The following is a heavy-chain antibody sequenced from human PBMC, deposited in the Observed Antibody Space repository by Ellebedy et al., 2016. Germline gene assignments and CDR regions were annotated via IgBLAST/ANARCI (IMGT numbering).Heavy chain of an antibody. CDR3: ARGHMTTVTTKMVDDWFGP. D-gene: IGHD4-17*01. J-gene: IGHJ5*02. CDR1: GFTVSSNY. CDR2: IYSGGST. Sequence: GGSLRLSCAASGFTVSSNYMSWVRQAPGKGLEWVSVIYSGGSTYYADSVKGRFTISRDNSKNTLYLQMNSLRAEDTAVYYCARGHMTTVTTKMVDDWFGPWGQGTLVTVSS. V-gene: IGHV3-66*01.